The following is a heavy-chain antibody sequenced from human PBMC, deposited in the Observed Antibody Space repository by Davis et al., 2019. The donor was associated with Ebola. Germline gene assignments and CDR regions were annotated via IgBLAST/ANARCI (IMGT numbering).Heavy chain of an antibody. D-gene: IGHD3-16*01. J-gene: IGHJ6*03. Sequence: PSETLSLTCAVSGGSISSGGYSWSWIRQPPGKGLEWIGYIYHSGSTYYNPSLKSRVTISVDRSKNQFSLKLSSVTAADTAVYYCARGPYGYYYMDVWGKGTTVTVSS. CDR2: IYHSGST. CDR3: ARGPYGYYYMDV. CDR1: GGSISSGGYS. V-gene: IGHV4-30-2*01.